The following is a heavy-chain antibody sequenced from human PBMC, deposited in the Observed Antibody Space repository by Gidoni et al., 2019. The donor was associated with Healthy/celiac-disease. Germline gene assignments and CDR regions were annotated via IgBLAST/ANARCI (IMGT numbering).Heavy chain of an antibody. Sequence: QVQLQESGPGLVKPSETLSLTCTVSGVSISSYYWSWIRQPPGKGLEWIGYIYYSGSTNYNPSLKSRVTISVDTSKNQFSLKLSSVTAADTAVYYCARHMDAAARRSDWYFDLWGRGTLVTVSS. CDR3: ARHMDAAARRSDWYFDL. CDR2: IYYSGST. J-gene: IGHJ2*01. D-gene: IGHD6-13*01. V-gene: IGHV4-59*08. CDR1: GVSISSYY.